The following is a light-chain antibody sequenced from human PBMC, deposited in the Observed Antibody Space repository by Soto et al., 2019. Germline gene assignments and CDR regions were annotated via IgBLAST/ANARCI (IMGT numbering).Light chain of an antibody. CDR2: EVS. Sequence: QSALTQPASVSGSPGQSITISCTGTSRDIGGYNFVSWYQQHPGKAPHLIIYEVSNRPSGVSNRFSGSKSGDTASLTISGLQAEDETYYYCSSYTGSVTLFGGGTKVTVL. V-gene: IGLV2-14*01. CDR1: SRDIGGYNF. J-gene: IGLJ2*01. CDR3: SSYTGSVTL.